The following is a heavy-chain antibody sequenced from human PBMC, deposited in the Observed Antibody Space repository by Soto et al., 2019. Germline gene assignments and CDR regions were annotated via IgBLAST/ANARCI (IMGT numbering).Heavy chain of an antibody. D-gene: IGHD2-15*01. J-gene: IGHJ4*02. CDR2: ISAYNGNT. CDR1: GYTFTSYG. CDR3: ARDLTRYCSGGSCYSGDY. V-gene: IGHV1-18*01. Sequence: QVQLVQSGAEVKKPGASVKVSCKASGYTFTSYGISWVRQAPGQGLEWMGWISAYNGNTNYAQKLQGRVTMTTDTATSTAYMELRSLRSDDTAVYYCARDLTRYCSGGSCYSGDYWGQGTLVTVSS.